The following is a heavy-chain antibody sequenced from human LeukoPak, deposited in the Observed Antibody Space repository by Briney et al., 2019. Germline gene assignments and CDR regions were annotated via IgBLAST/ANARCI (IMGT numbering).Heavy chain of an antibody. J-gene: IGHJ3*02. CDR2: IYTSGST. CDR1: GGSISSFR. V-gene: IGHV4-4*07. D-gene: IGHD5-12*01. CDR3: ARVITIMGGAFDI. Sequence: SETLSLTCTVSGGSISSFRWNWVRQPAGKGLEWIGRIYTSGSTNYNPSLKSRVTMSVDTSKNQFSLKLSSVTAADTAVYCCARVITIMGGAFDIWGQGTMVTVSS.